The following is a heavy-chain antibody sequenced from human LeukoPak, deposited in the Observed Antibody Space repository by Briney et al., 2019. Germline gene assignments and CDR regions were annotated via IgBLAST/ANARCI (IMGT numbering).Heavy chain of an antibody. J-gene: IGHJ4*02. CDR3: ARSKVESSYDFWSGYSVRYFAY. Sequence: SETLSLTCTVSGGSISSHYWSWIRQPPGKRLEWIGYIYYSGSTNYNPSLKSRVTISVNTSKNQFSLKLSYVTAADTAVYYCARSKVESSYDFWSGYSVRYFAYWGQGTLVTVSS. V-gene: IGHV4-59*11. CDR2: IYYSGST. D-gene: IGHD3-3*01. CDR1: GGSISSHY.